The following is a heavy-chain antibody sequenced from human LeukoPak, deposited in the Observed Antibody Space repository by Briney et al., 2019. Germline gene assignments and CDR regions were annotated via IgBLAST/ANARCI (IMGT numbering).Heavy chain of an antibody. J-gene: IGHJ6*03. CDR2: IIPIFGTA. CDR3: ARCLWVRGVIEGPMAGYYYYYYMDV. Sequence: ASVKVSCKASGGTFSSYAISWVRQAPGQGLEWMGGIIPIFGTANYAQKFQGRVTITTDESTSTAYMELSSLRSEDTAVYYCARCLWVRGVIEGPMAGYYYYYYMDVWGKGTTVTVSS. D-gene: IGHD3-10*01. CDR1: GGTFSSYA. V-gene: IGHV1-69*05.